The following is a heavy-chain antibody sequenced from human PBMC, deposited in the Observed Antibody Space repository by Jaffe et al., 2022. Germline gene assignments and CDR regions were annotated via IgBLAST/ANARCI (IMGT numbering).Heavy chain of an antibody. J-gene: IGHJ4*02. D-gene: IGHD6-13*01. CDR3: AREHRVNYRIAAAPPYFDY. CDR1: GFTVSSNY. Sequence: EVQLVESGGGLVQPGGSLRLSCAASGFTVSSNYMSWVRQAPGKGLEWVSVIYSGGSTYYADSVKGRFTISRDNSKNTLYLQMNSLRAEDTAVYYCAREHRVNYRIAAAPPYFDYWGQGTLVTVSS. V-gene: IGHV3-66*02. CDR2: IYSGGST.